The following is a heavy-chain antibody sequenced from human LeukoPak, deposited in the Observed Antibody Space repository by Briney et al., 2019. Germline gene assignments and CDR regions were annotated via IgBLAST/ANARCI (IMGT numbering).Heavy chain of an antibody. CDR2: IRTGGGAT. J-gene: IGHJ3*01. CDR1: GFTFSIYA. V-gene: IGHV3-23*01. Sequence: PGGSLRLSCAASGFTFSIYAMHWVRQAPGKGLEWVSTIRTGGGATTYADSVKGRFTISRDNSKSTLYLQMYNLRAEDTATYYCTRDPNGDYVGALDFWGRGTLITVSS. D-gene: IGHD4-17*01. CDR3: TRDPNGDYVGALDF.